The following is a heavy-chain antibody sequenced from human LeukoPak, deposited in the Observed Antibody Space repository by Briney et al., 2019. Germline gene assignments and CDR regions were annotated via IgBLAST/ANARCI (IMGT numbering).Heavy chain of an antibody. Sequence: GGSLRLSCAASGFTFSSYGMHWVRQAPGKGLEWVAVISYDGSNKYYADSVKGRFTISRDNSKNTLYLQMNSLRAEDTAVYYCAKEMTTVTTFSLDYWGRGTLVTVSS. D-gene: IGHD4-17*01. J-gene: IGHJ4*02. CDR1: GFTFSSYG. V-gene: IGHV3-30*18. CDR3: AKEMTTVTTFSLDY. CDR2: ISYDGSNK.